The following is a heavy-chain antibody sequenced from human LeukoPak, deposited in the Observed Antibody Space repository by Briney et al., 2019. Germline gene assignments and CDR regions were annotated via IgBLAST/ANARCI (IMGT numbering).Heavy chain of an antibody. CDR2: IYYSGST. D-gene: IGHD3-22*01. CDR1: GGSISSSSYY. J-gene: IGHJ3*02. V-gene: IGHV4-39*07. Sequence: PSETLSLTCTVSGGSISSSSYYWGWIRQPPGKGLEWIGSIYYSGSTYYNPSLKSRVTISVDTSKNQFSLKLSSATAADTAVYYCARVGSMIASGAFDIWGQGTMVTVSS. CDR3: ARVGSMIASGAFDI.